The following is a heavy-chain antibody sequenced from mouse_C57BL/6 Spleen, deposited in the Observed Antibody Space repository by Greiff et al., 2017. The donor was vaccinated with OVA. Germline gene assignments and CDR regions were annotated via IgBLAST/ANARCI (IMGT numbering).Heavy chain of an antibody. V-gene: IGHV1-80*01. Sequence: QVQLQQSGAELVKPGASVKISCKASGYAFSSYWMNWVKPRPGKGLEWIGQIYPGDGDTNYNGKFKGKATLTADKSSSTAYMQLSSLTSEDSAVYFCARVDILSPSDYWGQGTTLTVSS. CDR2: IYPGDGDT. CDR1: GYAFSSYW. J-gene: IGHJ2*01. CDR3: ARVDILSPSDY. D-gene: IGHD3-2*02.